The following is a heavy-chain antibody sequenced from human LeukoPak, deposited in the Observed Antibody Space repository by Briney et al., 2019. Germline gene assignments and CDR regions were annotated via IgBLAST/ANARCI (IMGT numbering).Heavy chain of an antibody. J-gene: IGHJ4*02. CDR1: GFTFSSYS. V-gene: IGHV3-48*01. CDR3: ARVASVLLWFGESPRSHYFDY. CDR2: ISSSSSSTI. Sequence: GGSLRLSCAASGFTFSSYSMNWVRQAPGKGLEWVSYISSSSSSTIYYADSVKCRFTISRDNAKNSLYLQMNSLRAEDTAVYYCARVASVLLWFGESPRSHYFDYWGQGTLVTVSS. D-gene: IGHD3-10*01.